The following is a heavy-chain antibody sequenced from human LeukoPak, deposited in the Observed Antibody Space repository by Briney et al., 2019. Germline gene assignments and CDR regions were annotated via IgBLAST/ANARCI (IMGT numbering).Heavy chain of an antibody. Sequence: PGGSLRLSCAASGFTFSSHAMSWVRQAPGKGLEWVSGISDSGASTYYADSVKGRFTISRDNSKNTLYLQMNSLRAEDTAVYYCANRVAQHDSWGQGTLVTVSS. CDR1: GFTFSSHA. CDR3: ANRVAQHDS. V-gene: IGHV3-23*01. J-gene: IGHJ5*02. D-gene: IGHD3-16*01. CDR2: ISDSGAST.